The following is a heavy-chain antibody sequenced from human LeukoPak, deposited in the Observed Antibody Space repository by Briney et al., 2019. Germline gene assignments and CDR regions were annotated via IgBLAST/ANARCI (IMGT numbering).Heavy chain of an antibody. Sequence: ASVKVSCKASGYTFTAYYIHWVRQAPGQGLEWMGWINPNSGGTNYAQKFRGRVTMTRDTSISRAYMEVSRLRSDDTAVYHCATIWFGESYGMDVWGQGTTVTVSS. D-gene: IGHD3-10*01. J-gene: IGHJ6*02. CDR3: ATIWFGESYGMDV. CDR2: INPNSGGT. V-gene: IGHV1-2*02. CDR1: GYTFTAYY.